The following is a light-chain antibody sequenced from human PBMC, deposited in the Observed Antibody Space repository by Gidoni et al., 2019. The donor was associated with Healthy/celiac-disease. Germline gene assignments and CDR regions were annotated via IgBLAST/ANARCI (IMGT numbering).Light chain of an antibody. Sequence: DIQMPQSPSSLSASVGDRVTITCRASQSISSYLYWYQQKPGKAPKLLIYAASSLQSGVPSRFSGSGSGTDFTLTISSLQPEDFATYYCQQSYSTPLTFGGGTKVEIK. J-gene: IGKJ4*01. CDR3: QQSYSTPLT. V-gene: IGKV1-39*01. CDR1: QSISSY. CDR2: AAS.